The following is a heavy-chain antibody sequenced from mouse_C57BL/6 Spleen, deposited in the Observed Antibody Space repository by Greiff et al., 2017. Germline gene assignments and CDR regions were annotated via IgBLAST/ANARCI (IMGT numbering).Heavy chain of an antibody. D-gene: IGHD4-1*01. CDR2: IYPGSGST. CDR1: GYTFTSYW. J-gene: IGHJ2*01. V-gene: IGHV1-55*01. Sequence: VQLQQPGAELVKPGASVKMSCKASGYTFTSYWITWVKQRPGQGLEWIGDIYPGSGSTNYNAKFKSKDTLTVDPSSSTAYVQLSSLTSEDSAVYYCARGLTGRVFDYWGQGTTLTVSS. CDR3: ARGLTGRVFDY.